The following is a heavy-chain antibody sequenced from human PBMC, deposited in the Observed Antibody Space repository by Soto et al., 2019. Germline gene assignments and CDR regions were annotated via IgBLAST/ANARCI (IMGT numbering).Heavy chain of an antibody. J-gene: IGHJ3*01. CDR3: ARGSEGSGTESAFHF. CDR2: IIPILDVL. D-gene: IGHD2-15*01. V-gene: IGHV1-69*02. Sequence: QVHLVQSGAEVKKPGSSVKVSCKTSGGTFSTYTVGWVRQAPGQGLEWIGRIIPILDVLTYAQKFQGRVTITADKSTSTAYLELTSLKSEDTAMYYCARGSEGSGTESAFHFWGQGTMVTVSS. CDR1: GGTFSTYT.